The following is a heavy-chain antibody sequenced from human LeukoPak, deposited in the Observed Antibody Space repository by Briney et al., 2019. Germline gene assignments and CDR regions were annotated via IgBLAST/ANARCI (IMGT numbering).Heavy chain of an antibody. CDR3: ARDVRRDYYDSSGLLGY. V-gene: IGHV3-48*04. Sequence: PGGSLRLSCAASGFTFSSYSMNWVRQAPGKGLEWVSYISSSSSTIYYADSVKGRFTISRDNAKNSLYLQMNSLRAEDTAVYYCARDVRRDYYDSSGLLGYWGQGTLVTVSS. D-gene: IGHD3-22*01. J-gene: IGHJ4*02. CDR1: GFTFSSYS. CDR2: ISSSSSTI.